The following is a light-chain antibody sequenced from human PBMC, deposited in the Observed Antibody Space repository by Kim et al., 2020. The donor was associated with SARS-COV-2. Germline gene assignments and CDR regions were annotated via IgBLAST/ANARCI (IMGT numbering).Light chain of an antibody. Sequence: GQKVNISCSGSRSNIGSNYVFWYQHLPGTAPKLLIYRSNQRPSGVPDRFSGSKSGTSASLAISGLRSEDEADYYCATWDDSLSGYVFGTGTKVTVL. V-gene: IGLV1-47*01. CDR2: RSN. CDR3: ATWDDSLSGYV. J-gene: IGLJ1*01. CDR1: RSNIGSNY.